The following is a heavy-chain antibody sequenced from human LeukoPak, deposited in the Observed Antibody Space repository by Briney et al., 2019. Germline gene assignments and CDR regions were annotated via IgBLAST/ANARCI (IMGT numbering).Heavy chain of an antibody. CDR1: GFIFSVYE. Sequence: GGSLRLSCAASGFIFSVYEMNWVRQAPGKGLEWVSYISSSGSTIYYADSVRGRFTISRDNANKSLYLQMNSLRAEDTAVYYCARVYSSGWSYWGQGTLVTVSS. CDR3: ARVYSSGWSY. V-gene: IGHV3-48*03. D-gene: IGHD6-19*01. J-gene: IGHJ4*02. CDR2: ISSSGSTI.